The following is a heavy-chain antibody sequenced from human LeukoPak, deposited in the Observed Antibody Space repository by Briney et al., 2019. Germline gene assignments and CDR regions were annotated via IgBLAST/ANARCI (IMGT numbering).Heavy chain of an antibody. CDR3: ANGGYFVFEI. CDR1: GFTFSAYD. J-gene: IGHJ3*02. D-gene: IGHD3-9*01. CDR2: ISRSGPT. V-gene: IGHV3-23*01. Sequence: PGGSLRLSCAASGFTFSAYDMQWVRQAPGKGLEWVSGISRSGPTYYTDSVKGRFTISRDNSENTPYLQLNTLRAEATPIYYCANGGYFVFEIWGQGKMVAVSS.